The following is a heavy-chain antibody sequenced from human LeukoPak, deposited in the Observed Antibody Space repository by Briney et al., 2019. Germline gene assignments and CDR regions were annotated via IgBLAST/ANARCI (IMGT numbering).Heavy chain of an antibody. CDR2: IYTSGST. V-gene: IGHV4-61*02. CDR3: ARVSSWYSPYYMDV. D-gene: IGHD6-13*01. CDR1: GGSISSGSYY. Sequence: SETLSLTCTVSGGSISSGSYYWSWIRQPAGKGLEWIGRIYTSGSTNYNPSLKSRVTISVDTSKNQFSLKLSSVTAADTAVYYCARVSSWYSPYYMDVWGKGTTVTVSS. J-gene: IGHJ6*03.